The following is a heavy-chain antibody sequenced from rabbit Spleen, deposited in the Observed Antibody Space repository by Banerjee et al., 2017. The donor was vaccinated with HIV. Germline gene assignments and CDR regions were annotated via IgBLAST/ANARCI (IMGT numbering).Heavy chain of an antibody. D-gene: IGHD6-1*01. CDR3: ARIGVAGYGATPLDL. V-gene: IGHV1S45*01. J-gene: IGHJ3*01. CDR2: IGAGSGTT. Sequence: QQHLEESGGGLVKPGGTLTLTCTASGFSFSSNDMCWVRQAPGKGPEWIACIGAGSGTTYYASWAKGRFTISKTSSTTVTLQMTSLTAADTATYFCARIGVAGYGATPLDLWGPGTLVTVS. CDR1: GFSFSSND.